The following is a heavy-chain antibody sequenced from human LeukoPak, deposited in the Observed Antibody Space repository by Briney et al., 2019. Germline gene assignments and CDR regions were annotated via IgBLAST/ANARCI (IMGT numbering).Heavy chain of an antibody. D-gene: IGHD3-10*01. CDR1: GGSISSGGYY. CDR3: ARGLLWFGEFRYFDY. Sequence: SETLSLTWTVSGGSISSGGYYWSWIRQHPGKGLEWIGYIYYSGSTYYNPSLKSRITISIDTSKNQFSLKLSSVTAADTAVYYCARGLLWFGEFRYFDYWGQGTLVTVSS. CDR2: IYYSGST. V-gene: IGHV4-31*02. J-gene: IGHJ4*02.